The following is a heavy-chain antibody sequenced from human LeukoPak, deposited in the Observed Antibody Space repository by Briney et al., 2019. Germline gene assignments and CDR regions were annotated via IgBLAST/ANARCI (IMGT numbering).Heavy chain of an antibody. CDR2: IRYDGSNK. V-gene: IGHV3-30*02. J-gene: IGHJ4*02. Sequence: PGRSLRLSCAASGFTFSTYGMHWVRQAPGKGLEWVSFIRYDGSNKYYADSVKGRFTISRDNSKNTLYLQMNSLRAEDTAVYYCAKGEEDYYGSGSYYLDYWGQGTLVTVSS. CDR3: AKGEEDYYGSGSYYLDY. D-gene: IGHD3-10*01. CDR1: GFTFSTYG.